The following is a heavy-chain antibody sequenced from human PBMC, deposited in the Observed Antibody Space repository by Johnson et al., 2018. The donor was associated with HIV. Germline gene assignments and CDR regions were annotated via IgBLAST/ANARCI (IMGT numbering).Heavy chain of an antibody. Sequence: LSCAASGFTFSSYAMSWVRQAPGKGLEWVSAISGSDGSSTSYADSVKGRFTISRDNAKNTLYLQMDSLGAEDSAVYYCAVVQWLPDDVFNIWGQGTMVTVSS. CDR3: AVVQWLPDDVFNI. J-gene: IGHJ3*02. CDR1: GFTFSSYA. D-gene: IGHD3-22*01. CDR2: ISGSDGSST. V-gene: IGHV3-23*01.